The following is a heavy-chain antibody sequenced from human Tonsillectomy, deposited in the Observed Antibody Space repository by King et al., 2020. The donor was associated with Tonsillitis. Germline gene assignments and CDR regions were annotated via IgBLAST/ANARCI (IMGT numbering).Heavy chain of an antibody. CDR3: ARYNLTGYEHYYYMDV. V-gene: IGHV4-30-4*01. J-gene: IGHJ6*03. CDR1: GGSINSRDYY. CDR2: ISYSGST. D-gene: IGHD3-9*01. Sequence: QLQESGPGLVKPSQTLSLTCTVSGGSINSRDYYWSWIRQPPGKGLEWIGYISYSGSTYYNPSLKSRGTISVDTSKDQFSLKLSSVTAADTAVYYCARYNLTGYEHYYYMDVWGKGTTVTVSS.